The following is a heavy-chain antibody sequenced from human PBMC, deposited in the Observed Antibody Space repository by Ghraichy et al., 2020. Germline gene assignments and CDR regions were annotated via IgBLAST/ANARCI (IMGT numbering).Heavy chain of an antibody. CDR3: ARDEMATALDY. V-gene: IGHV4-34*01. CDR1: GGSFSGYY. Sequence: GSLSLTCAVYGGSFSGYYWSWIRQPPGKGLEWIGEINHSGSTNYNPSLKSRVTISVDTSKNQFSLKLSSVTAADTAVYYCARDEMATALDYWGQGTLVTVSS. J-gene: IGHJ4*02. CDR2: INHSGST. D-gene: IGHD5-24*01.